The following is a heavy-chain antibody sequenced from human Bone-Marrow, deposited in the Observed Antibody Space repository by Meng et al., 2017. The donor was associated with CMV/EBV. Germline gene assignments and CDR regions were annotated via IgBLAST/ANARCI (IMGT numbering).Heavy chain of an antibody. J-gene: IGHJ5*02. CDR1: GGSISSIDYY. CDR2: IYYTGST. Sequence: LRLSCTVSGGSISSIDYYWSWIRQPPGQVLEWIGNIYYTGSTYYNPSLRSRLTMSVDTSKNQFSLKLSSVTATDTAVYYCARTMVVIVPAARNGGWFDPWGQGTLVTGSS. CDR3: ARTMVVIVPAARNGGWFDP. D-gene: IGHD2-2*01. V-gene: IGHV4-30-4*01.